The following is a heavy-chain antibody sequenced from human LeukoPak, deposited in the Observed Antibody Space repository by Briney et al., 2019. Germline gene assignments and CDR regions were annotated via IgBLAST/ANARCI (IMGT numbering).Heavy chain of an antibody. CDR3: ARASGGVGATDWFDP. Sequence: SVKVSCKASGGTFSSYAISWMRQAPGQGLEWMGGIIPIFGTANYAQKFQGRVTITADESTSTAYMELSSLRSEDTAVYYCARASGGVGATDWFDPWGQGTLVTVSS. CDR1: GGTFSSYA. J-gene: IGHJ5*02. D-gene: IGHD1-26*01. CDR2: IIPIFGTA. V-gene: IGHV1-69*13.